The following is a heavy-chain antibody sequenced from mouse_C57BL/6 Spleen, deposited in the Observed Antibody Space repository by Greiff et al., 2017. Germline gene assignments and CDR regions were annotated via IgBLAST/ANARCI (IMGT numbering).Heavy chain of an antibody. CDR3: ARGGLTTVVAPFDY. CDR2: INYDGSST. CDR1: GFTFSDYY. D-gene: IGHD1-1*01. J-gene: IGHJ2*01. V-gene: IGHV5-16*01. Sequence: EVKLMESEGGLVQPGSSMKLSCTASGFTFSDYYMAWVRQVPEKGLEWVANINYDGSSTYYLDSLKSRFIISRDNAKNILYLQMSSLKSEDTATYYGARGGLTTVVAPFDYWGQGTTLTVSS.